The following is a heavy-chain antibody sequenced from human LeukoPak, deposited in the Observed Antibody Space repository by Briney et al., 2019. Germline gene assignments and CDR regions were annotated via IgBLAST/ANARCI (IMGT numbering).Heavy chain of an antibody. CDR2: VSSGSRTV. CDR3: ARDSAWAFDI. Sequence: PGGSLRLSCAASGFSFSDYEMNWVRQAPGKGLEWVSYVSSGSRTVVYADSVKGRFTISRDNVKNSVYLQMNSLRDEDTAVYYCARDSAWAFDIWGQGTMVTVSS. V-gene: IGHV3-48*02. CDR1: GFSFSDYE. J-gene: IGHJ3*02.